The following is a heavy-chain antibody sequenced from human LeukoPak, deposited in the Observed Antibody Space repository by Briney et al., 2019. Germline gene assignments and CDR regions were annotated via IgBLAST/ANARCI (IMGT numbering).Heavy chain of an antibody. D-gene: IGHD3-3*01. CDR1: GGSISSGDYY. Sequence: PSETLSLTCTVSGGSISSGDYYWSWIRQPPGKGLEWIGYIYYSGSTYYNPSLKRRVTISVDTSKNQFSLKLSSVTAADTAVYYCARVLWLKWLSSPPWYFDLWGRGTLVTVSS. J-gene: IGHJ2*01. CDR2: IYYSGST. V-gene: IGHV4-30-4*01. CDR3: ARVLWLKWLSSPPWYFDL.